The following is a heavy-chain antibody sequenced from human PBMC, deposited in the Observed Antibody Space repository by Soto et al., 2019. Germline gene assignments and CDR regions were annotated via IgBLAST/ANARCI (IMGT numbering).Heavy chain of an antibody. CDR2: IYHSGST. CDR1: GGSISSSNW. Sequence: PSETLSLTCAVSGGSISSSNWWSWVRQPPGKGLEWIGEIYHSGSTNYNQSLKSRVTISVDKSKNQFSLKLSSVTAADTAVYYCARRRFYYYDSSGYYGFDYWGQGTLVTVSS. V-gene: IGHV4-4*02. D-gene: IGHD3-22*01. CDR3: ARRRFYYYDSSGYYGFDY. J-gene: IGHJ4*02.